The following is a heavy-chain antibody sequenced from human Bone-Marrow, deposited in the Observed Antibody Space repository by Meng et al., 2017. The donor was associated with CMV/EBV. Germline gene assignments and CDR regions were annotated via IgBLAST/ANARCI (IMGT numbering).Heavy chain of an antibody. CDR1: GFTFSSYA. Sequence: GESLKISCAASGFTFSSYAMSWVRQAPGKGLEWVSAISGSGGSTYYADSVKGRFTISRDNSKNSLYLQMNSLRAEDTALYHCARENWNYWYFDLWGRGTLVTVSS. CDR2: ISGSGGST. D-gene: IGHD1-1*01. CDR3: ARENWNYWYFDL. V-gene: IGHV3-23*01. J-gene: IGHJ2*01.